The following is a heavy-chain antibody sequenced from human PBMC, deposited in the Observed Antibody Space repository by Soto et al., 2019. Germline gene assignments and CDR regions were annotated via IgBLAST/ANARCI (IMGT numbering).Heavy chain of an antibody. J-gene: IGHJ4*02. CDR3: ARGDYIWGSYRYTVRY. D-gene: IGHD3-16*02. V-gene: IGHV1-8*01. CDR2: MNPNSGNT. CDR1: GYTLTSYD. Sequence: ASVKVSCKASGYTLTSYDINWVRQATGQGLEWMGWMNPNSGNTGYAQKFQGRVTMTRNTSISTAYMELSSLRSEDTAVYYCARGDYIWGSYRYTVRYWGQGTLVTVSS.